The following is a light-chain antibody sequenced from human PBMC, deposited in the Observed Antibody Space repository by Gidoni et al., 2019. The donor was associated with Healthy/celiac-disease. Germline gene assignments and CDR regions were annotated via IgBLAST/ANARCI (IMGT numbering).Light chain of an antibody. J-gene: IGKJ1*01. CDR3: QQRSNWPPWT. CDR2: DAS. Sequence: EIVLTHSPATLSLSPGESATLSCRASQSVSSYLAWYQQKPGQAPRLLIYDASNRATGIPARFSGSGSGTDFTLTISSLEPADFAVYYGQQRSNWPPWTFGQGTKVEIK. CDR1: QSVSSY. V-gene: IGKV3-11*01.